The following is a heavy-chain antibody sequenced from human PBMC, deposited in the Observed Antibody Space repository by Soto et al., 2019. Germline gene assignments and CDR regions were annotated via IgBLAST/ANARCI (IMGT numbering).Heavy chain of an antibody. CDR2: IIPIFGTA. CDR3: ARVSCSSTSCYGVNWFDP. V-gene: IGHV1-69*13. D-gene: IGHD2-2*01. Sequence: SVKVSCKASGGTFSSYAISWVRQAPGQGLEWMGGIIPIFGTANYAQKFQGRVTITADESTSTAYMELSSLRSEDTAVYYCARVSCSSTSCYGVNWFDPWGQGTLVTVSS. J-gene: IGHJ5*02. CDR1: GGTFSSYA.